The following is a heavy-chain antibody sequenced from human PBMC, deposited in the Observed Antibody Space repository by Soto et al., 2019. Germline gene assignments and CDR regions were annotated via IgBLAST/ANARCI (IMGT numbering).Heavy chain of an antibody. CDR2: IDPSDSYT. Sequence: GESLKISCKGSGYSFTSYWISWVRQMPGKGLGWMGRIDPSDSYTNYSPSFQGHVTISADKSISTAYLQWSSLKASDTAMYYCARRIVVVPAATPYYYGMDVWGQGTTVTVSS. J-gene: IGHJ6*02. V-gene: IGHV5-10-1*01. D-gene: IGHD2-2*01. CDR1: GYSFTSYW. CDR3: ARRIVVVPAATPYYYGMDV.